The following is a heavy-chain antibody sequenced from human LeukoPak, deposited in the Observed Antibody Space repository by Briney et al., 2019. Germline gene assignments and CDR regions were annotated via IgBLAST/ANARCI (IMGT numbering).Heavy chain of an antibody. J-gene: IGHJ4*02. CDR3: ARPQVVVLDPFDY. Sequence: GGSLRLSCAASGFTFSTYAMSWVRQAPGKGLEWVSAITGSADRTHYADSVKGRFTISRDNSKNIVYLQMNSLRAKDTAVYFCARPQVVVLDPFDYWGQGTLVTVSS. V-gene: IGHV3-23*01. D-gene: IGHD3-10*01. CDR1: GFTFSTYA. CDR2: ITGSADRT.